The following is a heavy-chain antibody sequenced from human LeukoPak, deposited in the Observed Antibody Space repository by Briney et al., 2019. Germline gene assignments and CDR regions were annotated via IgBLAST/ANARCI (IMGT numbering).Heavy chain of an antibody. V-gene: IGHV3-11*01. CDR2: ISSSGSTI. Sequence: PGGSLRLSCAASGFTFSDYYMSWIRQAPGTGLEGVSFISSSGSTIYYADSVKGRFTISRDNAKNSLYLQMNSLRAEDTAVYYCAGFRAFSSGYYPDWGQGTLVTVSS. J-gene: IGHJ4*02. CDR3: AGFRAFSSGYYPD. CDR1: GFTFSDYY. D-gene: IGHD3-22*01.